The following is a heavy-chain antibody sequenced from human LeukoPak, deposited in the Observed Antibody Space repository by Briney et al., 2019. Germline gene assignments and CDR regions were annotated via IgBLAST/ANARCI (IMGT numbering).Heavy chain of an antibody. CDR2: IIPIFATT. V-gene: IGHV1-69*13. D-gene: IGHD3-3*01. CDR1: GGTFSSYA. J-gene: IGHJ4*02. Sequence: SVKVSCKASGGTFSSYAISWVRQAPGQGLEWMGGIIPIFATTNYAQKFQGRVTISADESTSTAYMELSSLRSEDTAIYYCARVPTRSYDFVWWGQGTLVTVSS. CDR3: ARVPTRSYDFVW.